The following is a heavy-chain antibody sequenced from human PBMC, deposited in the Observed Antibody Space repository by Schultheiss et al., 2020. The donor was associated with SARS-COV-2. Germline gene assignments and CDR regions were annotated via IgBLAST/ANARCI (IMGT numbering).Heavy chain of an antibody. CDR3: ARGRSDYGDYSWFDP. Sequence: ASVKVSCKASGYTFTSYDINWVRQATGQGLEWMGWMNPNSGGTNYAQKFQGWVTMTRDTSISTAYMELSRLRSDDTAVYYCARGRSDYGDYSWFDPWGQGTLVTVSS. D-gene: IGHD4-17*01. J-gene: IGHJ5*02. CDR2: MNPNSGGT. CDR1: GYTFTSYD. V-gene: IGHV1-2*04.